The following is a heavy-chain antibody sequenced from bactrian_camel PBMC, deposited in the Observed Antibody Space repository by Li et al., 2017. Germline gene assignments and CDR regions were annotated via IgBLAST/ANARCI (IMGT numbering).Heavy chain of an antibody. CDR1: GDTIGRYC. CDR2: ISTDGDP. D-gene: IGHD1*01. Sequence: HVQLVESGGGSVQVGGSLTLSCVASGDTIGRYCMGWFRQVPDREREGVASISTDGDPTYADSVKGRFTISKDNEKNILYLQMNSLKPEDTAKYYCAADFLQYCSSSRLNYWGQGTQVTVS. J-gene: IGHJ4*01. CDR3: AADFLQYCSSSRLNY. V-gene: IGHV3S55*01.